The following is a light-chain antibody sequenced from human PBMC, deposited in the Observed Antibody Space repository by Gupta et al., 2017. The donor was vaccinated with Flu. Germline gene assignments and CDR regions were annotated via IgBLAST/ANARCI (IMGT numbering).Light chain of an antibody. CDR3: SSHAGRVTWV. CDR2: DVT. CDR1: SNDVGGSNR. V-gene: IGLV2-11*01. Sequence: QSAPTQPRSVSGSPGQSVTISCTGSSNDVGGSNRVSWYQQRPGKAPNLILYDVTERPSGVPDRFSGSKSGNTASLTISGLQADDEADYYCSSHAGRVTWVFGTGTTVTVL. J-gene: IGLJ1*01.